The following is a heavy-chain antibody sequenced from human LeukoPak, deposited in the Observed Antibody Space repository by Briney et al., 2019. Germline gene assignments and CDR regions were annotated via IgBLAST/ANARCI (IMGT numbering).Heavy chain of an antibody. D-gene: IGHD3-22*01. CDR3: AKDRPNYYGSNGHYYRRDGDY. J-gene: IGHJ4*02. Sequence: PGGSLRLSCAASGFTFSSYGMHWVRQAPGKGLEWVAFIRYDGGNKYYADSVKGRFTISRDNSENMLYLQMNSLRVEDTAVYFCAKDRPNYYGSNGHYYRRDGDYWGQGTLVTVSS. CDR1: GFTFSSYG. CDR2: IRYDGGNK. V-gene: IGHV3-30*02.